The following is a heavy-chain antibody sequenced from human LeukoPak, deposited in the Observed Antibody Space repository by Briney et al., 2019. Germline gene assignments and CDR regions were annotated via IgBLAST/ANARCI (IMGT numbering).Heavy chain of an antibody. D-gene: IGHD4-23*01. CDR2: ILYDGSHA. Sequence: GGSLRLSCAASGFTFSRYSMHWVRQNPSKGLEWVAIILYDGSHAYYPDSVKGRFTISRDNSKNTVSLQMNSLRADDTAVYYCARDNYVGNLDFWGQGTLVTVSS. J-gene: IGHJ4*02. CDR1: GFTFSRYS. V-gene: IGHV3-30*04. CDR3: ARDNYVGNLDF.